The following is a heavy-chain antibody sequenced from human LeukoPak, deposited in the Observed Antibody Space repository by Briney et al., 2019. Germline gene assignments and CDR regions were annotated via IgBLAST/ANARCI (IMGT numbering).Heavy chain of an antibody. J-gene: IGHJ4*02. CDR1: GFTFSIYG. Sequence: GGSLRLSCAASGFTFSIYGMHWVRQAPGKGLEWVAFIRYDGSNKYYADSVKGRFTISRDNSKNTLYLQMNSLRAEDTAVYYCAKEEVGATMETDYWGQGTLVTVSS. CDR2: IRYDGSNK. D-gene: IGHD1-26*01. CDR3: AKEEVGATMETDY. V-gene: IGHV3-30*02.